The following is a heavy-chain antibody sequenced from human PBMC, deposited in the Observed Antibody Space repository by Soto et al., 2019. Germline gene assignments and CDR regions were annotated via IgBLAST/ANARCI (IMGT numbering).Heavy chain of an antibody. J-gene: IGHJ4*02. D-gene: IGHD3-10*01. Sequence: GESLKISCAASGFTFRTYAMNWVRQAPGKGLEWISAISGSGSFTHYADSVRGRFTISRDNSQNQLYLQMNNLRGDDTAMYYCAKIHTGSGSSKFDYWGQGIQVTVSS. CDR1: GFTFRTYA. V-gene: IGHV3-23*01. CDR2: ISGSGSFT. CDR3: AKIHTGSGSSKFDY.